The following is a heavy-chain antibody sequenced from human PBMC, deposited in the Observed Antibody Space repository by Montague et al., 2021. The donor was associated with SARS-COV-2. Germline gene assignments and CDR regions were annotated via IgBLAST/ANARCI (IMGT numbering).Heavy chain of an antibody. Sequence: SETLSLTCTVSGGSISSSSYYWGWIRQPPGKGLGWIGEINHSGSTNYNPSLKSRVTISVDTSKNQFSLKLGSVTAADTAVYYCARVRYYGSGTSLGMDVWGQGTTVTVSS. J-gene: IGHJ6*02. CDR2: INHSGST. CDR1: GGSISSSSYY. CDR3: ARVRYYGSGTSLGMDV. V-gene: IGHV4-39*07. D-gene: IGHD3-10*01.